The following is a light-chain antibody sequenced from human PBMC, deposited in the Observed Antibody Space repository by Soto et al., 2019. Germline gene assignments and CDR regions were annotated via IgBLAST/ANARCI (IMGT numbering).Light chain of an antibody. CDR3: AAWGDSLNGYV. J-gene: IGLJ1*01. CDR1: SSNIGSYT. Sequence: QSVLIQPPAASGTPGQRVTVSCSGGSSNIGSYTVNWYQQLPGAAPKLLIYSNSQRPSGVHDRFSASKSGTSASLAISGLQSEDEAEYYCAAWGDSLNGYVFGPGTKLTVL. V-gene: IGLV1-44*01. CDR2: SNS.